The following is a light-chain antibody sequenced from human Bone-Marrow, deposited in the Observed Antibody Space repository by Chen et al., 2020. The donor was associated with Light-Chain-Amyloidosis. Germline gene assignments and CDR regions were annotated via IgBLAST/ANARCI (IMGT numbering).Light chain of an antibody. CDR2: DDS. CDR1: TIGTTS. CDR3: QVWDRSSDRPV. V-gene: IGLV3-21*02. Sequence: SYVLTQPSSVSVAPGQTATIACGGNTIGTTSVHWYQQTPGQAPLLVVYDDSYRPSGIPERVSASNSGNTATLTISRVEAGDEADYYCQVWDRSSDRPVFGGGTKLTVL. J-gene: IGLJ3*02.